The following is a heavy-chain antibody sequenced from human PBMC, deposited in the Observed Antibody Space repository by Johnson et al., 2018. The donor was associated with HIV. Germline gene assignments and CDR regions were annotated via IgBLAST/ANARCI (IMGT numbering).Heavy chain of an antibody. CDR1: GFPFHVYC. V-gene: IGHV3-20*04. CDR3: ASRSDGYVRHAFDI. CDR2: INRNGRSP. D-gene: IGHD5-18*01. Sequence: VQLVESGGGVVRHGGSLRLSCASPGFPFHVYCMSWFRQAPGKGLEWVTGINRNGRSPGYADSVKGRFTISRDNAKNSLHLQMNSLRAEDTALYYCASRSDGYVRHAFDIWGQGTMVTVSS. J-gene: IGHJ3*02.